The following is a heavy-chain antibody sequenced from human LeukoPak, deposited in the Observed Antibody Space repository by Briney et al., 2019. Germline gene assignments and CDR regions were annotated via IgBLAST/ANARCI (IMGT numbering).Heavy chain of an antibody. J-gene: IGHJ4*02. D-gene: IGHD3-10*01. CDR2: ISGSGGST. CDR1: GFTFSSYA. V-gene: IGHV3-23*01. CDR3: AKNVLLWFGIDY. Sequence: GGSLRLSCAASGFTFSSYAMSRVRQAPGKGLEWVSAISGSGGSTYYADSVKGRFTISKDNSKNTLYLQMNSLRAEDTAVYYCAKNVLLWFGIDYWGQGTLVTVSS.